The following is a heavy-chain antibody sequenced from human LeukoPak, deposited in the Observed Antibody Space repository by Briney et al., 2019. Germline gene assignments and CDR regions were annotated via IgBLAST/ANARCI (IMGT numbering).Heavy chain of an antibody. D-gene: IGHD4-23*01. CDR1: GGSISSGDYY. J-gene: IGHJ3*02. Sequence: SETLSLTCTVSGGSISSGDYYWSWIHHPPGKGLEWIGSIYYSGSTYYNPSLKSRVTISVDTSKNQFSLKLSSVTAADTAVYYCARSSRSDYGGNSRAFDIWGQGTMVTVSS. CDR2: IYYSGST. CDR3: ARSSRSDYGGNSRAFDI. V-gene: IGHV4-30-4*01.